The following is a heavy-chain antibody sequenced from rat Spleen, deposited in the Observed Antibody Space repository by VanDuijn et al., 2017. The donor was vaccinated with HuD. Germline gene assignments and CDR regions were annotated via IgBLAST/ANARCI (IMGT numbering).Heavy chain of an antibody. D-gene: IGHD1-9*01. Sequence: QVQLKESGPGLVQPSQTLSLTCTVSGFSLSNSGLIWARQPPGKGLEWMGVIWGNGNANYNSPLKSRLSISRDTSKSQVFLKMNNLQTEDTAMYFCARGRTYYGYDYWGQGVMVTVSS. CDR3: ARGRTYYGYDY. CDR1: GFSLSNSG. CDR2: IWGNGNA. J-gene: IGHJ2*01. V-gene: IGHV2S61*01.